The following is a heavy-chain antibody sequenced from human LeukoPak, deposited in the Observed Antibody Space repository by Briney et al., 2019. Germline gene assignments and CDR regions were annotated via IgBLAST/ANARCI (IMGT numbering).Heavy chain of an antibody. CDR1: GGTFSSYA. D-gene: IGHD3-22*01. V-gene: IGHV1-69*05. J-gene: IGHJ4*02. CDR3: AREPGYYDSSGSPLYY. CDR2: IIPIFGTA. Sequence: ASVKVSCKASGGTFSSYAISWVRQAPGQGLEWMGGIIPIFGTANYAQKFQGRVTITTDESTSTAYMELSSLRPEDTAVYYCAREPGYYDSSGSPLYYWGQGTLVTVSS.